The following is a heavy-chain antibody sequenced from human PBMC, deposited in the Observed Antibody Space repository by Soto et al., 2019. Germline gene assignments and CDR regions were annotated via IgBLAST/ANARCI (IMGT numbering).Heavy chain of an antibody. Sequence: QVQLVQSGAEVKKPGASVKVSCKASGYTFTSYDISWVRQATGQGLEWMGWMNPNNGNTDYAPKFQGRVTMTMNTSIGTAYMELSSLQSEDTAVYYCARSPRNYYALGSYSYFRHWGQGTLVTVSS. V-gene: IGHV1-8*01. CDR2: MNPNNGNT. J-gene: IGHJ1*01. D-gene: IGHD3-10*01. CDR1: GYTFTSYD. CDR3: ARSPRNYYALGSYSYFRH.